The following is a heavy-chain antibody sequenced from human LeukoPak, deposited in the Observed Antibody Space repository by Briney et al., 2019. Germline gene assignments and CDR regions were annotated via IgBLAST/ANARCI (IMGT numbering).Heavy chain of an antibody. CDR1: GFTFNSYA. CDR2: IFGSGGSA. D-gene: IGHD6-19*01. CDR3: GKTTTGYSSGRYPGWPVDY. Sequence: GSLRLSCAASGFTFNSYAMYWVRQAPGKGLEWVSGIFGSGGSAHYADSVKGRFTISRDNSKNTVYLQMDSLRVDDTAVYYCGKTTTGYSSGRYPGWPVDYWGQGTLVTVSS. V-gene: IGHV3-23*01. J-gene: IGHJ4*02.